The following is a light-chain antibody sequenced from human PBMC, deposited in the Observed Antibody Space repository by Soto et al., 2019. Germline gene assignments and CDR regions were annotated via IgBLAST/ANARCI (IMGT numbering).Light chain of an antibody. V-gene: IGKV3-20*01. J-gene: IGKJ1*01. Sequence: EIVLTQSPGTLSLSPGERATLSCRASQSVSSSYLAWYQHKPGQAPRLLIYGASSRATGIPDRFSGSGSGTDFTLTISRLEPEDFAVYYCQQYGSSAWTFGQGTNVEIK. CDR1: QSVSSSY. CDR2: GAS. CDR3: QQYGSSAWT.